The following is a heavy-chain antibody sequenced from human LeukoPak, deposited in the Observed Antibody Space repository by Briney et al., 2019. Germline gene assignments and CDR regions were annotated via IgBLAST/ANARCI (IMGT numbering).Heavy chain of an antibody. D-gene: IGHD3-22*01. Sequence: GGSLRLSCAASGFTFSRYWMSWVRQAPGKGLEWVASINQDESAKRYVDSVKGRFTISRDNSKNTLYLQMNSLRAEDTAVYYCAKVGLDDSSGYYYVGSIDYWGQGTLVTVSS. CDR1: GFTFSRYW. CDR3: AKVGLDDSSGYYYVGSIDY. J-gene: IGHJ4*02. CDR2: INQDESAK. V-gene: IGHV3-7*01.